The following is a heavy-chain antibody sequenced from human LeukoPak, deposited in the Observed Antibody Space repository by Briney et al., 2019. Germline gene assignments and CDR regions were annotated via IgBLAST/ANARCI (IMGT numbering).Heavy chain of an antibody. V-gene: IGHV1-18*01. J-gene: IGHJ4*02. Sequence: ASVKVSCKASGYTFTSYGINWVRQAPGQGLEWMGWISAYNGDTNYAQKLQGRVTMTTDTSTSTAYMELRSLRSDDTAVYYCASRFTRYCSGGSCPYYFDYWGQGTLVTVSS. D-gene: IGHD2-15*01. CDR1: GYTFTSYG. CDR3: ASRFTRYCSGGSCPYYFDY. CDR2: ISAYNGDT.